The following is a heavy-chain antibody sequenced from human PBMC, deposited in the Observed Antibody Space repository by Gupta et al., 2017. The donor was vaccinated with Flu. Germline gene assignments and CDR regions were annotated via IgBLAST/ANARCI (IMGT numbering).Heavy chain of an antibody. CDR1: GFTFSSYA. CDR2: ISGSGGST. D-gene: IGHD6-19*01. V-gene: IGHV3-23*01. Sequence: EVQLLESGGGLVQPGGSLRLSCAASGFTFSSYAMRWVRQAPGKGLEWVSAISGSGGSTYYADSVKGRFTISRDNSKNTLYLQMNSLRAEDTAVYYCAKVPFIAGARPTFDYWGQGTLVTVSS. J-gene: IGHJ4*02. CDR3: AKVPFIAGARPTFDY.